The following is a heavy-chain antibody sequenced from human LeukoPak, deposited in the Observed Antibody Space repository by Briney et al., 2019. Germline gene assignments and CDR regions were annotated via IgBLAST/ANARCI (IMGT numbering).Heavy chain of an antibody. CDR3: ARANLFYFDY. V-gene: IGHV3-53*01. CDR1: GFTVSSNY. D-gene: IGHD4/OR15-4a*01. Sequence: PGGSLRLSCAASGFTVSSNYMSWVRQAPGEGVEWVSVIYSGGSTYYADSVKGRFTISRDNSKNTLYLQTNSLRAEDTAVYYCARANLFYFDYWGQGTLVTVSS. CDR2: IYSGGST. J-gene: IGHJ4*02.